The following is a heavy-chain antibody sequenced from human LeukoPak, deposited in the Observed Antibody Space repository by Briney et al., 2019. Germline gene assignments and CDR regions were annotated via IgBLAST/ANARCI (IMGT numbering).Heavy chain of an antibody. V-gene: IGHV4-30-2*01. CDR1: GGSISSGGYS. CDR2: IYQSGTT. J-gene: IGHJ4*02. CDR3: GRGGIAAAASGIDF. Sequence: PSETLSLTCAVSGGSISSGGYSWSWIRQPPGKGLEWIGYIYQSGTTYYNPSLKSRVTISVDRPKNQLSLKLSSVTAADTAVYFCGRGGIAAAASGIDFWGPGTLVTVSS. D-gene: IGHD6-25*01.